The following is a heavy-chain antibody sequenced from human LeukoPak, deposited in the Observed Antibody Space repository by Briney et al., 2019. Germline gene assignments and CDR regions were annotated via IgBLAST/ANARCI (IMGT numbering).Heavy chain of an antibody. J-gene: IGHJ4*02. CDR2: ISWNSGSI. V-gene: IGHV3-9*01. D-gene: IGHD3-16*01. Sequence: GGSLRLSCAASGFTFDDYAMHWVRQAPGKGLEWVSGISWNSGSIDYADSVKGRFTISRDNAKNSLYLQMNSQRAEDTALYYCAKDTGGFTAHSNFDYWGQGTLVTVSS. CDR3: AKDTGGFTAHSNFDY. CDR1: GFTFDDYA.